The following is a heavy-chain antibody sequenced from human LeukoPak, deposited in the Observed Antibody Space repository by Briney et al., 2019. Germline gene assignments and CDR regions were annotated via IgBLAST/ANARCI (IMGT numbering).Heavy chain of an antibody. D-gene: IGHD3-22*01. J-gene: IGHJ4*02. Sequence: PSETLSLTCTVSGGFISNYYWSWIRQPPGKGLEWIGYIYYSGSTNYNPSLKSRVTISVDTSKNQFSLKLSSVTAADTAVYYCAMDYDSSGYYTYWGQGTLVTVSS. CDR2: IYYSGST. CDR3: AMDYDSSGYYTY. V-gene: IGHV4-59*01. CDR1: GGFISNYY.